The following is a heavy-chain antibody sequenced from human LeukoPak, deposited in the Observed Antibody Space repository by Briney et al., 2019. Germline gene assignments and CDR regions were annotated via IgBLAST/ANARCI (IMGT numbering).Heavy chain of an antibody. V-gene: IGHV1-2*02. CDR2: INPNRWAT. Sequence: ASVKVSCKASGYTFTAYFMHWVRQAPGQGREWMGWINPNRWATNYAQKFQGRVTLTSDTSINTAYMELSRLRSDDTAVYYCAIVGRYGSAIDYWGQGTLVTVSS. D-gene: IGHD3-10*01. CDR1: GYTFTAYF. J-gene: IGHJ4*02. CDR3: AIVGRYGSAIDY.